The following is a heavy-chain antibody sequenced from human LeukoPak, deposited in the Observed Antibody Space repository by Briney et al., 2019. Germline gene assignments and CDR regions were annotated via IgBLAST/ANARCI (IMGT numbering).Heavy chain of an antibody. D-gene: IGHD6-25*01. J-gene: IGHJ2*01. Sequence: KPSETLSFTCTVSGGSINSYYWSWIRQPPGKGLEWIGYIYYSGSTNYNPSLKSRVTISVDTSKNQFSLKLSSVTAADTAVYYCARQGGGFWYFDLWGRGTLVTVSS. CDR2: IYYSGST. V-gene: IGHV4-59*08. CDR3: ARQGGGFWYFDL. CDR1: GGSINSYY.